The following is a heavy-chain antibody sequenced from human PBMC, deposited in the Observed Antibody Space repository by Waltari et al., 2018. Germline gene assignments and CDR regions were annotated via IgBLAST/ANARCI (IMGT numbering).Heavy chain of an antibody. D-gene: IGHD3-10*01. CDR1: GGSFSGYY. CDR2: INHSGST. Sequence: QVQLQQWGAGLLKPSETLSLTCAVYGGSFSGYYWSWIRQPPGKGLEWIGEINHSGSTNYNPTLKSRCTISVDTSKNQFSLKLSSVTAADTAVYYCARGLVRGVIFYWGQGTLVTVSS. J-gene: IGHJ4*02. CDR3: ARGLVRGVIFY. V-gene: IGHV4-34*01.